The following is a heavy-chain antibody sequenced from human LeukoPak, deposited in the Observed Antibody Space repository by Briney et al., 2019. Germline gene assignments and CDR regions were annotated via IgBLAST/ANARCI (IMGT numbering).Heavy chain of an antibody. J-gene: IGHJ3*02. CDR2: INWNGDRT. Sequence: PGGSLRLSCAASGFTFSSYAMSWVRQSPGKGLEWVSGINWNGDRTGYADSVKGRFTISRDNAKKSLYLQMNSLRAEDTAIYYCARVGCGGDCYADAFDIWGQGTMVTVSS. D-gene: IGHD2-21*02. CDR3: ARVGCGGDCYADAFDI. V-gene: IGHV3-20*04. CDR1: GFTFSSYA.